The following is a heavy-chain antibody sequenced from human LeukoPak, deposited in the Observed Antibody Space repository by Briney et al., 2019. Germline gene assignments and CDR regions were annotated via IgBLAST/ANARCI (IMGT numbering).Heavy chain of an antibody. Sequence: SVKVSCKASGFTFTSSAMQWVRQARGQRLEWIGWIVVGSGNTNYAQKFQERVTITRDMSTSTAYIELSSLRSEGTAVYYCAADSQYDFWSGPVTENAFDIWGQGTMVTVSS. CDR1: GFTFTSSA. J-gene: IGHJ3*02. CDR3: AADSQYDFWSGPVTENAFDI. CDR2: IVVGSGNT. V-gene: IGHV1-58*02. D-gene: IGHD3-3*01.